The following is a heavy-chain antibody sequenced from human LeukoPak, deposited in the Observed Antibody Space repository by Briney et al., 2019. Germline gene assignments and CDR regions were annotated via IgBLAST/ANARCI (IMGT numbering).Heavy chain of an antibody. V-gene: IGHV3-15*01. J-gene: IGHJ4*02. CDR1: GLTFSNAW. CDR3: TTPYNWNSAGAFDY. Sequence: GGSLRLSCAASGLTFSNAWMSWVRQAPGKGLEWVGRIKSKTDGGTTDYAAPVKGRFTISRDDSKNTLYLQMNSLKTEDTAVYYCTTPYNWNSAGAFDYWGQGTLVTVSS. CDR2: IKSKTDGGTT. D-gene: IGHD1-7*01.